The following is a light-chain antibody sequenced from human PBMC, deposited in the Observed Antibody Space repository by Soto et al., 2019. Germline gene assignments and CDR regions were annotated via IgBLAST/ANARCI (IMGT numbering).Light chain of an antibody. CDR2: DTS. Sequence: QAVVTQEASLPVSPGGTVTLTCDSSTGPVTSGHWPYWLQQKPGQAPRTLIYDTSKKHSWTPARFSGSLLGGKAALTLSGAHHEDEADYYCFLSYSGSRPVVFGGGTKLTVL. J-gene: IGLJ2*01. CDR1: TGPVTSGHW. CDR3: FLSYSGSRPVV. V-gene: IGLV7-46*01.